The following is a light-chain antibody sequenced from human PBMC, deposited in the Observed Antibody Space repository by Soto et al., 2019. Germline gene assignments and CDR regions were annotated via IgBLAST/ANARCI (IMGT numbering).Light chain of an antibody. CDR1: QSISSW. CDR3: QKHNSAPLT. J-gene: IGKJ4*01. V-gene: IGKV1-5*01. CDR2: DAS. Sequence: DIQMTQSPSTLSASVGDRVTITCRASQSISSWLACYQQKPGKAPKLLIYDASNLETGAPSRFSGSGSGTDFTLTISSLQPDDIATYYCQKHNSAPLTLGGGTKVDIK.